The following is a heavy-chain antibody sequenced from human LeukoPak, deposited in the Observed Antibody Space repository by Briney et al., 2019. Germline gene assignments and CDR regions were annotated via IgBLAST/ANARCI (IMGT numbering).Heavy chain of an antibody. V-gene: IGHV4-61*01. J-gene: IGHJ3*01. CDR1: GGSVSSDTYY. CDR2: VYYSGRT. CDR3: VREASTSYYDSSGYYRQTETFDV. Sequence: SETLSLTCAVSGGSVSSDTYYWHWLRRSPGKGLEWVGFVYYSGRTKYNPSLKSRVTMSIDTSKNQVSLRLRSVTAADTAMYFCVREASTSYYDSSGYYRQTETFDVWGLGTMVTVSS. D-gene: IGHD3-22*01.